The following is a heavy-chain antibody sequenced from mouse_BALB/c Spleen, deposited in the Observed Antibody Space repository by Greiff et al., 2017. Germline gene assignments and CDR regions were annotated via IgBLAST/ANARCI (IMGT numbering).Heavy chain of an antibody. CDR3: ARDRYDGNYAMDY. V-gene: IGHV3-6*02. Sequence: EVKVEESGPGLVKPSQSLSLTCSVTGYSITSGYYWNWIRQFPGNKLEWMGYISYDGSNNYNPSLKNRISITRDTSKNQFFLKLNSVTTEDTATYYCARDRYDGNYAMDYWGQGTSVTVSS. CDR2: ISYDGSN. J-gene: IGHJ4*01. CDR1: GYSITSGYY. D-gene: IGHD2-14*01.